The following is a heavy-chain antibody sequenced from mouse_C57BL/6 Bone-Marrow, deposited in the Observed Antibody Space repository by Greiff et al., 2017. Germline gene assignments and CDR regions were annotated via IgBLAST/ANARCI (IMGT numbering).Heavy chain of an antibody. CDR1: GFTFSSYT. Sequence: EVMLVESGGGLVKPGGSLQLSCAASGFTFSSYTMSWVRQTPEKRLEWVATISGGGGNTYSPDSVQGRFTISRDHAKNTLYLQMSSLRSEDTALYYCARHETAQATDYWGQGTTLTVSS. CDR3: ARHETAQATDY. J-gene: IGHJ2*01. V-gene: IGHV5-9*01. CDR2: ISGGGGNT. D-gene: IGHD3-2*02.